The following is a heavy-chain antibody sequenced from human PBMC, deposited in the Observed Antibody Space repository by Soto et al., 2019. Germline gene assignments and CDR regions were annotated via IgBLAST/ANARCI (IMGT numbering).Heavy chain of an antibody. CDR3: ARGGSYYAH. V-gene: IGHV1-2*02. CDR2: IHNVSGGA. D-gene: IGHD1-26*01. J-gene: IGHJ4*02. Sequence: QVQLVQSGAEVKQPGASVRVSCKASGDTHTIYFIHWLRQAPGQGLEWMGWIHNVSGGANYAPRFDGRVAMTKARSYATAFIELSRLSSDDTAVYYCARGGSYYAHWGQRTPVTVSS. CDR1: GDTHTIYF.